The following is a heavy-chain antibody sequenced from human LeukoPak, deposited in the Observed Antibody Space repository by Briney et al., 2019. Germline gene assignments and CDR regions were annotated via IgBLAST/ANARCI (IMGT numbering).Heavy chain of an antibody. CDR3: ARERGYYGSGSSTYFDY. CDR1: GFTFSSYS. V-gene: IGHV3-21*01. CDR2: ISSSSSYI. D-gene: IGHD3-10*01. J-gene: IGHJ4*02. Sequence: GGSLRLSCAASGFTFSSYSMNWVRQAPGKGLEWVSSISSSSSYIYYADSVKGRLTISRDNAKNSLYLQMNSPRAEDTAAYYCARERGYYGSGSSTYFDYWGQGTLVTVSS.